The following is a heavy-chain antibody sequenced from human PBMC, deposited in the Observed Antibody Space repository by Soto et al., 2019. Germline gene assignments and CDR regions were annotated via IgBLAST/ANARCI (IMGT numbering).Heavy chain of an antibody. CDR2: IIPIFGTA. J-gene: IGHJ4*02. D-gene: IGHD5-18*01. Sequence: QVQLVQSGAEVKKPGSSVKVSCKASGGTFSSYAISWVRQAPGQGLEWMGGIIPIFGTANYAQKFQGRVTITADESTSTAYMELSSLRSEYTAVYYCATRYSYGPEDFGSLDYWGQGTLVTVSS. V-gene: IGHV1-69*12. CDR1: GGTFSSYA. CDR3: ATRYSYGPEDFGSLDY.